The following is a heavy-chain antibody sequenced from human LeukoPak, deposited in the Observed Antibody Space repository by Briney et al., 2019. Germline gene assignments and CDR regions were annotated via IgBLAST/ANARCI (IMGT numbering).Heavy chain of an antibody. V-gene: IGHV4-34*01. J-gene: IGHJ4*02. CDR2: INHSGST. Sequence: SETLSLTCAVYGGSFSGYYWSWICQPPGKGLEWIGEINHSGSTNYNPSLKSRVTISVDTSKNQFSLKLSSVTAADTAVYYCARGVRYQLLSSLVYWGQGTLVTVSS. D-gene: IGHD2-2*01. CDR3: ARGVRYQLLSSLVY. CDR1: GGSFSGYY.